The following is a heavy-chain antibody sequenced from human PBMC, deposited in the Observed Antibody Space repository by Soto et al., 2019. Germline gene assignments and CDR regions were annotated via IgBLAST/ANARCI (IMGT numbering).Heavy chain of an antibody. D-gene: IGHD3-16*01. CDR2: INHSGST. Sequence: QVQLQQWGAGLVKPSETLSLTCAVYGGSFSGYYWSWIRQPPGKGLEWIGEINHSGSTNYNPSLXPRVTRPVHAXXNXFXXNLPSATAADTAVYYCPGGSAWSARYAPPSSPVAYWGQGTLVTVSS. V-gene: IGHV4-34*01. CDR3: PGGSAWSARYAPPSSPVAY. CDR1: GGSFSGYY. J-gene: IGHJ4*02.